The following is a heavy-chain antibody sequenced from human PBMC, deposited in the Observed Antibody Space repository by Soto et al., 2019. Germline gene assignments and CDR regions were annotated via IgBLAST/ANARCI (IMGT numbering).Heavy chain of an antibody. V-gene: IGHV1-69*08. Sequence: VQLVQSGAEVKKPGSSVKVSRKASGGTFSTSTFTWVRQAPGQGLEWMGRTIPILDVADYAQDFQGRVTITADKSTSTAYMELTSLTSKDTAVYYCATDSPIGSTYSGYDAIDSWGQGTLVTVSS. D-gene: IGHD5-12*01. CDR2: TIPILDVA. CDR3: ATDSPIGSTYSGYDAIDS. J-gene: IGHJ4*02. CDR1: GGTFSTST.